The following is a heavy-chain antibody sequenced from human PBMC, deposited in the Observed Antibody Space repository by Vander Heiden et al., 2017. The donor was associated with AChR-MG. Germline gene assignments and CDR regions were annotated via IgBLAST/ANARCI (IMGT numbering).Heavy chain of an antibody. V-gene: IGHV3-11*06. D-gene: IGHD4-4*01. CDR3: ARGSKEPVTTIRNWFDP. CDR1: GFTFSDYY. Sequence: QVQLVESGGGLVKPGGSLRLSCAASGFTFSDYYMSWIRQAPGKGLEWVSYISSSSSYTNYADSVKGRFTISRDNAKNSLYLQMNSLRAEDTAVYYCARGSKEPVTTIRNWFDPWGQGTLVTVSS. CDR2: ISSSSSYT. J-gene: IGHJ5*02.